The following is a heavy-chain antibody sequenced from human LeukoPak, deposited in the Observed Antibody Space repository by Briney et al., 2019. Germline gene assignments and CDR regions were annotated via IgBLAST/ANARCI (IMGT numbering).Heavy chain of an antibody. J-gene: IGHJ4*02. CDR1: GGTFSSYA. CDR3: ARTVAGTNNDY. V-gene: IGHV1-2*02. D-gene: IGHD6-19*01. CDR2: INPNSGGT. Sequence: ASVKVSCKASGGTFSSYAISWVRQAPGQGLEWMGWINPNSGGTNYAQKFQGRVTMTRDTSISTAYMELSRLRSDDTAVYYCARTVAGTNNDYWGQGTLVTVSS.